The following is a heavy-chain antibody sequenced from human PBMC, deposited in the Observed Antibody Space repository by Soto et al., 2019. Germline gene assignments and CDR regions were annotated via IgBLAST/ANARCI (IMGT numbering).Heavy chain of an antibody. CDR1: GYTFTSYG. D-gene: IGHD4-17*01. Sequence: GASVKVSCKASGYTFTSYGISWVRQAPGQGLEWMGWISAYNGNTNYAQNLQGRVTITTTTPTVTTSRELRILISDDTAVYYCARGDDYHSFNNGGQGTRVPVSS. CDR2: ISAYNGNT. CDR3: ARGDDYHSFNN. V-gene: IGHV1-18*01. J-gene: IGHJ4*02.